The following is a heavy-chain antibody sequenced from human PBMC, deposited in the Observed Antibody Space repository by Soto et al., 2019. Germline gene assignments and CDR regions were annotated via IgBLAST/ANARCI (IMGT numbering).Heavy chain of an antibody. CDR3: AREETAWPLAYGLDV. CDR2: ISSRGDT. Sequence: SCKASGYTFTGYYMNWVRQAPGKGLEWVSSISSRGDTYYADSVKGRFTISRDNAKNSVSLQMDSLRAEDAAVYYCAREETAWPLAYGLDVWGQGTTVTVSS. V-gene: IGHV3-21*01. D-gene: IGHD2-21*02. J-gene: IGHJ6*02. CDR1: GYTFTGYY.